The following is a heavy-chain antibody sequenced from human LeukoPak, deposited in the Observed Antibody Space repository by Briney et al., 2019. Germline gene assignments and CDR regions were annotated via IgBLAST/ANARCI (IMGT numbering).Heavy chain of an antibody. Sequence: GESLRISRKSSGYSFTDSWLGWVHQIPGKGLEWMAIIHPPDSDTRYRPSFEGQVTISADKSINVAYLQWSSLNASDTAKYYFSRHTGSFSRVPSFYFYYMGVWGKGTSVTVSS. CDR3: SRHTGSFSRVPSFYFYYMGV. CDR2: IHPPDSDT. J-gene: IGHJ6*03. D-gene: IGHD2-2*01. CDR1: GYSFTDSW. V-gene: IGHV5-51*07.